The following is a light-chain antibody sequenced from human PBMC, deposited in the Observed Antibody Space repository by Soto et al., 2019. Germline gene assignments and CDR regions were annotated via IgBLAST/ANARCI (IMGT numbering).Light chain of an antibody. J-gene: IGKJ1*01. V-gene: IGKV3-20*01. Sequence: EIVLTQSPGTLSLSPGERATLSCRASESVSSTSLAWYQQKPGQAPRLLMYGVSSRATGIPDRFSGSGSGTDFTLTINRLEPEDFAVYFRQQYDNSVWTFGQGTKVEIK. CDR1: ESVSSTS. CDR3: QQYDNSVWT. CDR2: GVS.